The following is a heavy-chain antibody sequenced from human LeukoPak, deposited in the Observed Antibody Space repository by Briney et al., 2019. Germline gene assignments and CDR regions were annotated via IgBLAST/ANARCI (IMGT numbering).Heavy chain of an antibody. CDR3: ATALRGVGF. D-gene: IGHD3-3*01. V-gene: IGHV3-15*01. Sequence: GGSLRLSCAASGLTFISAWMNWVRHAPGKGLEWVGRIKSKTDRGTAEYAPPVKGRLIISRDDSKNTLDLQMNSLNSDDTGVYYCATALRGVGFWGQGTLVTVPS. CDR2: IKSKTDRGTA. CDR1: GLTFISAW. J-gene: IGHJ4*02.